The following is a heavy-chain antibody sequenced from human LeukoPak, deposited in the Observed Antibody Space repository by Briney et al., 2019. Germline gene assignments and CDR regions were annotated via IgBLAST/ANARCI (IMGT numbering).Heavy chain of an antibody. V-gene: IGHV3-23*01. D-gene: IGHD6-13*01. CDR2: ICGSGGGT. J-gene: IGHJ4*02. Sequence: GGSLRLSCAASGFTFSNYAMSWVRQAPGKGLEWVSSICGSGGGTYYADSVKGRFTISRDNSKNTLYLQMNSLRAEDTAVYYCAKLRGGYSSTWYGDYWGQGTLVTVSS. CDR3: AKLRGGYSSTWYGDY. CDR1: GFTFSNYA.